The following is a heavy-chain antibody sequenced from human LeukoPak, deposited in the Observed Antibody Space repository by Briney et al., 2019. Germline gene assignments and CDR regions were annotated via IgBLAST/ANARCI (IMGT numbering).Heavy chain of an antibody. J-gene: IGHJ4*02. CDR2: IKPDGSDK. D-gene: IGHD5-18*01. V-gene: IGHV3-7*04. Sequence: GGSLRLSCAASGFTFSGYWMSWVRQAPGKGLEWVANIKPDGSDKYYVDSVKGRITISRENAKNSLYLHMNSLRAEDTAVYYCARDRIQLWSHDYWGQGTLVTVSS. CDR1: GFTFSGYW. CDR3: ARDRIQLWSHDY.